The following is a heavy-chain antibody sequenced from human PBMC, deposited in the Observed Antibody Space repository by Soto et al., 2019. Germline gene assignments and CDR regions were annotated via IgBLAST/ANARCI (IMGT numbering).Heavy chain of an antibody. CDR1: GFTFSSYS. CDR3: AREAGYCSGSSCYYHRMDV. J-gene: IGHJ6*02. Sequence: EVQLVESGGGLVKPGGSLRLSCAASGFTFSSYSMNWVRQAPGKGLEWVSSISSSSSYIYYADSVKGRFTISRDNDKKSLYLQMNSLRAEDKAVYNCAREAGYCSGSSCYYHRMDVWGQGTTFTVSS. D-gene: IGHD2-15*01. CDR2: ISSSSSYI. V-gene: IGHV3-21*01.